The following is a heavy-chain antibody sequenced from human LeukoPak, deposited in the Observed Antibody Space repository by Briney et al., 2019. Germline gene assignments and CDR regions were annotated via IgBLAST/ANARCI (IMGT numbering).Heavy chain of an antibody. CDR3: AKFFPTTVTKAAFDI. J-gene: IGHJ3*02. Sequence: GGSLRLSCAASGFSFRSYAMTWVRQAPEKGLEWLSAIGGSGVSTYYADSAKGRFTISRDNSRTTVYLQMNNLRAEDTAVYYCAKFFPTTVTKAAFDIWGQGTMVTVSS. V-gene: IGHV3-23*01. D-gene: IGHD4-17*01. CDR2: IGGSGVST. CDR1: GFSFRSYA.